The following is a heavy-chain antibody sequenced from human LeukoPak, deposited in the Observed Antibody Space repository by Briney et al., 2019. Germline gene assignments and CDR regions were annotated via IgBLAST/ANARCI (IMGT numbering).Heavy chain of an antibody. Sequence: GGSLRLSCAASGFTFSDFYMSWIRQAPGKGLECVSYISSSGSTIYYADSVKGRFTISRDNAKNSLYLQMNSLRSEDTAVYYCARDVGENWFDPWGQGTLVTVSS. J-gene: IGHJ5*02. CDR3: ARDVGENWFDP. CDR1: GFTFSDFY. V-gene: IGHV3-11*01. CDR2: ISSSGSTI. D-gene: IGHD1-26*01.